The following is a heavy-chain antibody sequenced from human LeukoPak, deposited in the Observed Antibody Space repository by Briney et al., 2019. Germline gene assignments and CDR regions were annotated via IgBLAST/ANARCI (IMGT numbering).Heavy chain of an antibody. V-gene: IGHV4-39*01. D-gene: IGHD2-15*01. CDR1: GGSISSSSYY. CDR3: ARLVVAATYYFDY. CDR2: IYYSGST. J-gene: IGHJ4*02. Sequence: SETLSLTCTVSGGSISSSSYYWGWIRRPPGKGLEWIGSIYYSGSTYYNPSLKSRVTISVDTPKNQFSLKLSSVTAADTAVYYCARLVVAATYYFDYWGQGTLVTVSS.